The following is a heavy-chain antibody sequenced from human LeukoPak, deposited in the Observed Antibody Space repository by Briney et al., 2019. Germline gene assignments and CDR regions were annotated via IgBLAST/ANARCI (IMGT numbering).Heavy chain of an antibody. J-gene: IGHJ5*02. D-gene: IGHD3-16*01. Sequence: PSETLSLTCAVSGYSISSGYYWGWIRQPPGKGLEWIGSIYHSGSTYYNPSLKSRVTISVDKSKNQFSLKLSSVTPADTAVYYCARDGGGGPDPPRNWFAPWAKGTLVTVSS. CDR1: GYSISSGYY. CDR3: ARDGGGGPDPPRNWFAP. V-gene: IGHV4-38-2*02. CDR2: IYHSGST.